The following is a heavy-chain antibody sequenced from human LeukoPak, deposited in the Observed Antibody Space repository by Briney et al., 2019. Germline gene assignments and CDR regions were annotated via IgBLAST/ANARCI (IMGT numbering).Heavy chain of an antibody. CDR1: GGSFSDYY. Sequence: LSLTCAVYGGSFSDYYMSWIRQAPGKGLEWVSYISSSSSYTNYADSVKGRFTISRDNAKNSLYLQMNSLRAEDTAAYYCARGADYWGQGTLVTVSS. J-gene: IGHJ4*02. V-gene: IGHV3-11*06. CDR3: ARGADY. CDR2: ISSSSSYT.